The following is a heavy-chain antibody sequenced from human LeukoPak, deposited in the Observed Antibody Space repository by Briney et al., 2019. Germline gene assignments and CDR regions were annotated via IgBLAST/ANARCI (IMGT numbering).Heavy chain of an antibody. D-gene: IGHD2-2*01. J-gene: IGHJ5*02. V-gene: IGHV4-61*02. CDR3: ARDRCSSTSCYPEVFGWFDP. CDR2: IYTSGST. Sequence: PSQTLSLTCTVSGGSISSGSYYWSWIRQPAGKGLEWIGRIYTSGSTNYNPSLKSRVTISVDTSKNQFSLKLSSVTAADTAVYYCARDRCSSTSCYPEVFGWFDPWGQGTLSPSPQ. CDR1: GGSISSGSYY.